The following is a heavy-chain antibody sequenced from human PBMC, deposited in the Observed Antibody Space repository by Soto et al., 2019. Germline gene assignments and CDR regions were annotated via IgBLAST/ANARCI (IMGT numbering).Heavy chain of an antibody. J-gene: IGHJ3*02. D-gene: IGHD2-15*01. CDR3: ARQGAGRDDAFDI. V-gene: IGHV4-59*08. CDR1: GGSISTYK. CDR2: IYYSGST. Sequence: SETLSLTCTVSGGSISTYKWSWIRQPPGKGLEWIGYIYYSGSTNYKPSLKSRLTISVDTSKNQFSLKLSSVTAADTAVYYCARQGAGRDDAFDIWGQGTTVTVSS.